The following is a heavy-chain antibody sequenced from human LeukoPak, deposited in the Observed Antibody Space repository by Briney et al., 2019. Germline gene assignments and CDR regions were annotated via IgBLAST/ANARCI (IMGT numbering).Heavy chain of an antibody. J-gene: IGHJ5*02. CDR1: GFTFSKDD. CDR3: AKVRGVYCSSPACYYYDA. D-gene: IGHD2-2*01. V-gene: IGHV3-23*01. Sequence: GGSLRLSCAASGFTFSKDDFHWVRQTPGRGLEWVAGVSPSGGRTIYADSAEGRFTISRDNSNDTVYLQLSSLRAEDSALYYCAKVRGVYCSSPACYYYDAWGQGTPVTVSS. CDR2: VSPSGGRT.